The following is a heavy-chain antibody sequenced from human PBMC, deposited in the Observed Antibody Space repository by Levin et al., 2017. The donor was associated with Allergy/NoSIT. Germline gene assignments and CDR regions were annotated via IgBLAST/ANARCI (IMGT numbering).Heavy chain of an antibody. V-gene: IGHV4-34*01. CDR3: ARSEHDIVVVVAASLYYFDY. D-gene: IGHD2-15*01. J-gene: IGHJ4*02. CDR2: INHSGST. Sequence: SETLSLTCAVYGGSFSGYYWSWIRQPPGKGLEWIGEINHSGSTNYNPSLKSRVTISVDTSKNQFSLKLSSVTAADTAVYYCARSEHDIVVVVAASLYYFDYWGQGTLVTVSS. CDR1: GGSFSGYY.